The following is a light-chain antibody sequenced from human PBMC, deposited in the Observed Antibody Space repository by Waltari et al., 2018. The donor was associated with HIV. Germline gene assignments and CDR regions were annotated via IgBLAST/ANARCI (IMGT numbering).Light chain of an antibody. V-gene: IGLV2-14*03. J-gene: IGLJ3*02. CDR1: SSDVGGYNY. CDR3: SSYTSSSTLEV. Sequence: QSALTQPASVSGSPGQSITISCPGTSSDVGGYNYVSWYQLHPCKAPKLRIYDVSNWPSGGSNRCSGSKTGNTVSLTISGLQAKDEADYYCSSYTSSSTLEVFGGGTKLTVL. CDR2: DVS.